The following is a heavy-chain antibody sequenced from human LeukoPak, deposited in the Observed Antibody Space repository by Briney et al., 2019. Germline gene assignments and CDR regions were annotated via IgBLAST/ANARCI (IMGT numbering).Heavy chain of an antibody. Sequence: GGSLRLSCAASGFTFSSYSMNWVRQAPGKGLEWVSYISSSGSTIYYAGSVKGRFTISRDNAKNSLYLQMNSLRAEDTAVYYCAELGITMIGGVWGKGTTVTISS. CDR3: AELGITMIGGV. CDR2: ISSSGSTI. J-gene: IGHJ6*04. CDR1: GFTFSSYS. V-gene: IGHV3-48*04. D-gene: IGHD3-10*02.